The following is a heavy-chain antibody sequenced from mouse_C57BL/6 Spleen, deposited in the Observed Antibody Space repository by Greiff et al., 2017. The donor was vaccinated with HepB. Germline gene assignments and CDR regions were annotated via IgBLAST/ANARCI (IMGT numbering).Heavy chain of an antibody. CDR1: GYTFTSYW. CDR3: AAITTVVEEDYFDY. Sequence: QVHVKQPGAELVRPGTSVKLSCKASGYTFTSYWMHWVKQRPGQGLEWIGVIDPSDSYTNYNQKFKGKATLTVDTSSSTAYMQLSSLTSEDSAVYYCAAITTVVEEDYFDYWGQGTTLTVSS. D-gene: IGHD1-1*01. CDR2: IDPSDSYT. J-gene: IGHJ2*01. V-gene: IGHV1-59*01.